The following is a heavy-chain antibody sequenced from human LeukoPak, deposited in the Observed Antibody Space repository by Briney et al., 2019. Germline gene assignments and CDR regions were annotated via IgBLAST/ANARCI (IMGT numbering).Heavy chain of an antibody. V-gene: IGHV4-34*01. D-gene: IGHD6-13*01. Sequence: SETLSLTCAVYGGSFSGYYWSWIRQPPGKGLEWIGEINHRGSTNYNPSLKSRVTISVDTSKNQFSLKLSSVTAADTAVYYCASTISGYSSSWYYYYYYMDVWGKGTTVTVCS. CDR1: GGSFSGYY. CDR2: INHRGST. J-gene: IGHJ6*03. CDR3: ASTISGYSSSWYYYYYYMDV.